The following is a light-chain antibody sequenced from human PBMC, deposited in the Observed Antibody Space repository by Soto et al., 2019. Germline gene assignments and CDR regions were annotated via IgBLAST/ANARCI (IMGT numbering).Light chain of an antibody. CDR1: QTLINTY. CDR2: DAS. J-gene: IGKJ4*01. Sequence: EIVLPQAPGTLSLSPGDRATLSCRASQTLINTYLAWYQQRPGLSPRLLIYDASTRAPGIPDRFSGSGSGTDFTLTISRVEPEDFAVYYCQQYTSSPARTFGGGTRVDIK. CDR3: QQYTSSPART. V-gene: IGKV3-20*01.